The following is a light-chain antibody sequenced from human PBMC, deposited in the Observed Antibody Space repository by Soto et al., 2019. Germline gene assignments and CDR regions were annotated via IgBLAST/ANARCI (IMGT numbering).Light chain of an antibody. CDR1: SSDVGGFEY. V-gene: IGLV2-14*01. Sequence: QSALXQPASVSGSPGQSITTSCTGTSSDVGGFEYVSWYQHQPGKAPKLIIYDVTKRPSGVSNRFSGSKSGNTASLTISGIQAEDEGDYYCGSITRSSTSVFGTGTKVTVL. CDR2: DVT. CDR3: GSITRSSTSV. J-gene: IGLJ1*01.